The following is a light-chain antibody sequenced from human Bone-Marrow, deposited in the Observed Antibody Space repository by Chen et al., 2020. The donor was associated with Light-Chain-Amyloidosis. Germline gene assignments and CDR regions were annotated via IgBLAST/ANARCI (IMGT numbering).Light chain of an antibody. J-gene: IGKJ2*01. CDR1: QSVSSN. CDR3: QQDDNWPPYT. Sequence: EIVMTQSPATLSVSPGERATLSCRASQSVSSNLAWYQQQPGQAPRLLIYGASTRAPGIPARISGSGSGTEFTLAISSLQSEESAVYYCQQDDNWPPYTFGQGTKLEIK. CDR2: GAS. V-gene: IGKV3-15*01.